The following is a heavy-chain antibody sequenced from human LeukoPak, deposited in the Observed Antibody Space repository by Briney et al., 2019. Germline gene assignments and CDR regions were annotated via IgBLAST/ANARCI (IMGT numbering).Heavy chain of an antibody. CDR1: GGSFSGYY. D-gene: IGHD6-13*01. V-gene: IGHV4-34*01. CDR2: INHSGST. J-gene: IGHJ5*02. Sequence: SETLSLTCAVYGGSFSGYYWSWIRQPPGKGLEWIGEINHSGSTNYNPSLKSRVTISVDTSKNQFSLKVSSVTAADTAVYYCARREEQLAPFDPWGQGTLVTVSS. CDR3: ARREEQLAPFDP.